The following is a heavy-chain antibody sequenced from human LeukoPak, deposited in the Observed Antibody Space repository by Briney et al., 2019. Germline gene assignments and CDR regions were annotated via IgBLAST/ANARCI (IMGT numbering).Heavy chain of an antibody. CDR2: IYHSGST. D-gene: IGHD3-10*01. Sequence: SETLSLTCSVSGYSISSGDYWGWIRQPPGKGLEWIGSIYHSGSTYYNPSLKSRVTISVDTSKNQFSLKLSSVTAADTAVYYCARVGYGSGSYRYYYYYMDVWGKGTTVTISS. CDR1: GYSISSGDY. J-gene: IGHJ6*03. V-gene: IGHV4-38-2*02. CDR3: ARVGYGSGSYRYYYYYMDV.